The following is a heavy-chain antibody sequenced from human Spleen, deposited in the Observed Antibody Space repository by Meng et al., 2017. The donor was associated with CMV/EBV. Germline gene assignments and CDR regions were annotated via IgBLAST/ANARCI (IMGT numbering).Heavy chain of an antibody. CDR2: ISWNSGSI. CDR1: GFTFDDYA. CDR3: TRADVLRGYYYFDY. V-gene: IGHV3-9*01. D-gene: IGHD3-10*01. Sequence: GGSLRLSCAVSGFTFDDYAMHWVRQAPGKGLEWVSGISWNSGSIGYADSVKGRFTISSDDSKSIAYLQMNSLKTEDTAVYFCTRADVLRGYYYFDYWGQGTLVTVSS. J-gene: IGHJ4*02.